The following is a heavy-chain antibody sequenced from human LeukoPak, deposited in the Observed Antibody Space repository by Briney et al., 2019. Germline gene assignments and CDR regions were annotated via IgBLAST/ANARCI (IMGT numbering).Heavy chain of an antibody. CDR3: SRQTTVISFDY. CDR2: IFYSGSM. V-gene: IGHV4-30-4*01. J-gene: IGHJ4*02. D-gene: IGHD4-17*01. CDR1: GGSISSGDYY. Sequence: SETLSPTCTVSGGSISSGDYYWTWIRQPPGKGLEWMGYIFYSGSMYYNPSPKSRLTISVDTSKNQFSLKLRSVTAADTAVYYCSRQTTVISFDYWGQGALVTVSS.